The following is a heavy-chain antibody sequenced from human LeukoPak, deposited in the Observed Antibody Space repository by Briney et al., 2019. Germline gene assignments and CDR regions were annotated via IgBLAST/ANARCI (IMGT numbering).Heavy chain of an antibody. CDR3: AKVGPYSSGWYGAVDDAFDI. Sequence: PGRSLRLSCVVSGLRFRNYGMHWVRQAPGKGLEWVAVIYYDGSNQYYADSVKGRFTVSRDNSKNTLYLQMNSLRAEDTAVYYCAKVGPYSSGWYGAVDDAFDIWGQGTMVTVSS. CDR2: IYYDGSNQ. V-gene: IGHV3-33*06. CDR1: GLRFRNYG. D-gene: IGHD6-19*01. J-gene: IGHJ3*02.